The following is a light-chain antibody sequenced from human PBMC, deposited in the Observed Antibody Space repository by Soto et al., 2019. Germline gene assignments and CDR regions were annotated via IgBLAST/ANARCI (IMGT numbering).Light chain of an antibody. V-gene: IGKV1-39*01. J-gene: IGKJ5*01. Sequence: DLQMTQSPYSLSASVGDRVTITSQASQSISSYLNWYQQKPGKAPKLLIYAASSLQSGVPSRFSGSGSGTDFTLTISSLEPEESAVYYCQQRHMWPITFGQGTRVDIK. CDR2: AAS. CDR1: QSISSY. CDR3: QQRHMWPIT.